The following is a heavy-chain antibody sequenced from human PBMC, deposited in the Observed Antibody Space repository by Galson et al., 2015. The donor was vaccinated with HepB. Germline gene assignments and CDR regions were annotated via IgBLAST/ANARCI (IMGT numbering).Heavy chain of an antibody. CDR3: ARSSDSNYIDF. CDR1: GFAFSDYY. CDR2: ISTSHVRTGSSST. J-gene: IGHJ4*02. D-gene: IGHD4-11*01. Sequence: SLRLSCAASGFAFSDYYMSWLRQAPGKGLEWVSYISTSHVRTGSSSTSYADSVKGRFTMSRDNAKSSLYLQMNSLRAEDTAVYYCARSSDSNYIDFWGQGTLVTVSS. V-gene: IGHV3-11*06.